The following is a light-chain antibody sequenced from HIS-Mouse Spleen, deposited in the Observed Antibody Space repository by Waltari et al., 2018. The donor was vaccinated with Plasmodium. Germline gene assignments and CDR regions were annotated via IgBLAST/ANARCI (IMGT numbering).Light chain of an antibody. J-gene: IGLJ2*01. Sequence: SYELTQPPSVSVSPGQTARITCSGDALPKKYAYWYQQKSGQAPVLVIYEDSKRPSGVPDRFSGSKSGNTASLTVSGLQAEDEADYYCSSYAGSNKLVFGGGTKLTVL. CDR1: ALPKKY. CDR2: EDS. V-gene: IGLV3-10*01. CDR3: SSYAGSNKLV.